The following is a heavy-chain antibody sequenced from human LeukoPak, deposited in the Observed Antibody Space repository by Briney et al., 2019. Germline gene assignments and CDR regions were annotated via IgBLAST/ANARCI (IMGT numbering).Heavy chain of an antibody. CDR1: GGYISSYY. D-gene: IGHD2-2*01. CDR3: ALGDCSSTSRYVFDY. Sequence: PSETLSLTCTVSGGYISSYYWSWIRQPPGEGLEWIGYIFNIGSTNYNPSLKTRVTISVDTSKNQFSLKPSSVTAADTAVYFCALGDCSSTSRYVFDYWGQGTLVTVSS. J-gene: IGHJ4*02. V-gene: IGHV4-59*01. CDR2: IFNIGST.